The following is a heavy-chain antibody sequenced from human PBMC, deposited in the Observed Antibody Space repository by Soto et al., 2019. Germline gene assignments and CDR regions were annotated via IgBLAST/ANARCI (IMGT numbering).Heavy chain of an antibody. CDR1: GIPFSTAW. J-gene: IGHJ6*02. D-gene: IGHD3-3*01. CDR2: IWYDGSNK. CDR3: ARDFRETIYHYGMDG. Sequence: SLSCSASGIPFSTAWMSWVRPDSGKGLEWVAVIWYDGSNKYYADSVKGRFTISRDNSKNTLYLQMNSLRAEDTAVYDCARDFRETIYHYGMDGWGQGTTVTV. V-gene: IGHV3-33*08.